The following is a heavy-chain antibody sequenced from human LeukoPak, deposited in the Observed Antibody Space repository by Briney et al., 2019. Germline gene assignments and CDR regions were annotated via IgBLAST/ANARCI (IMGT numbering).Heavy chain of an antibody. CDR1: GYTFTSYG. D-gene: IGHD6-13*01. J-gene: IGHJ4*02. CDR3: ARSSSWSPILTY. CDR2: IIPIFGTA. Sequence: ASVKVSCKASGYTFTSYGISWVRQAPGQGLEWMGGIIPIFGTANYAQKFQGRVTITADESTSTAYMELSSLRSEDTAVYYCARSSSWSPILTYWGQGTLVTVSS. V-gene: IGHV1-69*13.